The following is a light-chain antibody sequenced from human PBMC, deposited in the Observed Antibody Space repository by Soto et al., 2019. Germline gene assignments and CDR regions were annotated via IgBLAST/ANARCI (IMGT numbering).Light chain of an antibody. CDR3: TSYAGSNIPVV. CDR2: EVS. Sequence: QSALTQPPSASGSPGQSVTISCTGTSSDVGGYNFVSWYQQHPGNAPKLMIYEVSKRPSGVPDRFSGSKSGNTASLTVSGLHADDEADYYCTSYAGSNIPVVFGGGTKVTVL. CDR1: SSDVGGYNF. V-gene: IGLV2-8*01. J-gene: IGLJ2*01.